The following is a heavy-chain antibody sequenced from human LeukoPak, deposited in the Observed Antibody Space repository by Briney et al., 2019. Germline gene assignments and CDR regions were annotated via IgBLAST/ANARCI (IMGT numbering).Heavy chain of an antibody. Sequence: PGGSLRLSCAASGFTFSSYSMNWVRQAPGKGLEWVSYISSSSSTIYYADSVKGRFTISRDNAKNTLYLQMNSLRAEDTAVYYCARGPHFDWSRTVGNWFDPWGQGTLVTVSS. D-gene: IGHD3-9*01. CDR2: ISSSSSTI. CDR1: GFTFSSYS. CDR3: ARGPHFDWSRTVGNWFDP. J-gene: IGHJ5*02. V-gene: IGHV3-48*01.